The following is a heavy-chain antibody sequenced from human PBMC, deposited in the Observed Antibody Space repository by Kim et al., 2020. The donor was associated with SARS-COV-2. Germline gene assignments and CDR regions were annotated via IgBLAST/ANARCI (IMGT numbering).Heavy chain of an antibody. J-gene: IGHJ3*02. V-gene: IGHV1-69*13. CDR2: IIPIFGTA. CDR3: ARAQHRLLWFGAGGGAFDI. D-gene: IGHD3-10*01. Sequence: SVKVSCKASGGTFISYAISWVRQAPGQGLEWMGGIIPIFGTANYAQKFQGRVTITADESTSTAYMELSSLRSEDTAVYYCARAQHRLLWFGAGGGAFDIWGQGTMVTVSS. CDR1: GGTFISYA.